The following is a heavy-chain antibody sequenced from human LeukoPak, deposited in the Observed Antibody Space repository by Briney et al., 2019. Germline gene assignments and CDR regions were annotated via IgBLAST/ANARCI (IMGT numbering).Heavy chain of an antibody. CDR2: ISGSGGST. CDR1: GFTFSSYA. Sequence: GGSLRLSCAASGFTFSSYAMSWVRQAPGKGLEWVSGISGSGGSTYYADSVKGRFTISRDNSKTTLYLQVNSLRAEDTAVYYCANDIGYWYFALWGRGTLVTVSS. CDR3: ANDIGYWYFAL. J-gene: IGHJ2*01. V-gene: IGHV3-23*01.